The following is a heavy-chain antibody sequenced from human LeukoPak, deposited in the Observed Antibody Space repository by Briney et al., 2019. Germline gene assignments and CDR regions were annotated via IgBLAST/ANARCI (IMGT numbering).Heavy chain of an antibody. Sequence: SLRLSCAASGFTFDDYAMHWVRQAPGKGLEWVSGISWNSGSIGYADSVKGRFTISRDNAKNSLYLQMNSLRAEDTALYYCAKVGHWGSTYYFDYWGQGTLVTVSS. D-gene: IGHD7-27*01. J-gene: IGHJ4*02. CDR1: GFTFDDYA. CDR3: AKVGHWGSTYYFDY. CDR2: ISWNSGSI. V-gene: IGHV3-9*01.